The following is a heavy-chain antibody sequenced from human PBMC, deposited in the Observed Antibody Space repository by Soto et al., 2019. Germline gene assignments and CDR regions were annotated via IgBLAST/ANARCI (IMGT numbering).Heavy chain of an antibody. Sequence: QLHLVQSGAVVKKPGASVTVSCSASGYPVTAYYMHWVRQAPGRGLEWMGGINPATGAAKYTQTFQVRVTLTRDTSASTDFMELCGLTSEETAVFYGASGGGVGVAGSAAFDMWGQGTLVTVSS. V-gene: IGHV1-2*02. CDR3: ASGGGVGVAGSAAFDM. CDR1: GYPVTAYY. CDR2: INPATGAA. J-gene: IGHJ3*02. D-gene: IGHD3-3*01.